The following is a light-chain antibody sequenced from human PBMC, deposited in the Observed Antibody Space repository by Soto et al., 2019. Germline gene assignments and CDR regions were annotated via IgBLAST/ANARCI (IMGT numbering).Light chain of an antibody. CDR3: QQYGGSRA. J-gene: IGKJ1*01. CDR2: GAS. Sequence: EIVLTQSPGTLSLSPGERATLSCRASQSINSNYLAWYQQKPGQAPRLLIYGASSRATGIPDRFSGSGSGTDFTLTISRLEPEDFAVYYCQQYGGSRAFGQGTKVDIK. CDR1: QSINSNY. V-gene: IGKV3-20*01.